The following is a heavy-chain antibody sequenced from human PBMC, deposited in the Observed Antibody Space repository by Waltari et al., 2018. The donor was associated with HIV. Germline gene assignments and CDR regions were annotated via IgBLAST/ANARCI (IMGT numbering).Heavy chain of an antibody. CDR2: IDPSDSDT. J-gene: IGHJ4*02. D-gene: IGHD1-26*01. V-gene: IGHV5-51*01. CDR1: GYIFNRYW. CDR3: ARHHREVVAAPWEWEY. Sequence: EVQLVQSGAEVKKPGESLKISCKGSGYIFNRYWIGWVRQMPGKGLEWMGIIDPSDSDTGYSPSCQGQVTISADKSISTVYLQWSSLKASDTAMYFCARHHREVVAAPWEWEYWGQGTLVTVSP.